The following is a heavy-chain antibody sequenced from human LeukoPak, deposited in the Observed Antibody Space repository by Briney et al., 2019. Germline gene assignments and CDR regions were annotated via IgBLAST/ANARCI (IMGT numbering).Heavy chain of an antibody. D-gene: IGHD3-16*02. CDR1: GYTFSDYY. Sequence: APVKVSCKASGYTFSDYYMHWMRQAPGQGLEWMGWINPNNGGTNYALQFQGRVTLTRDTSISTAYMELSRLRSDDTAVYYCARIMITFGGVIAFDYWGQGTLVTVSS. J-gene: IGHJ4*02. CDR3: ARIMITFGGVIAFDY. CDR2: INPNNGGT. V-gene: IGHV1-2*02.